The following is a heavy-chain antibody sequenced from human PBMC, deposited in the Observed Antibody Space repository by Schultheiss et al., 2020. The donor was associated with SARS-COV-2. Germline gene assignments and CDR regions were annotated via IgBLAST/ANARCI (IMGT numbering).Heavy chain of an antibody. Sequence: GGSLRLSCAGSGFTVSSNYMSWVRQAPGKGLEWISVLFRDGTTYYTDSVKGRFTISRDNSKNTLYLQMNSLRAEDTAVYYCATAPYISGWTAEFDYWGQGTLVTVSS. D-gene: IGHD6-19*01. CDR2: LFRDGTT. V-gene: IGHV3-53*01. CDR3: ATAPYISGWTAEFDY. J-gene: IGHJ4*02. CDR1: GFTVSSNY.